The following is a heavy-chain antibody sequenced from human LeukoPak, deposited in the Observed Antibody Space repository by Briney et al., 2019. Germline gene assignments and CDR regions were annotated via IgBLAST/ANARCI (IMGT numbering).Heavy chain of an antibody. V-gene: IGHV4-39*01. D-gene: IGHD3-22*01. CDR1: GDSISSSENY. J-gene: IGHJ4*02. CDR2: FYYSRNT. Sequence: SETLSLTCTVSGDSISSSENYWGWIRQPPGKGLEWIVSFYYSRNTYYNPSLKSRVTISVDTSKNQLSMTLTSVSAADTAVYYCARHPHYYYDNSARWGQGTLVTVSS. CDR3: ARHPHYYYDNSAR.